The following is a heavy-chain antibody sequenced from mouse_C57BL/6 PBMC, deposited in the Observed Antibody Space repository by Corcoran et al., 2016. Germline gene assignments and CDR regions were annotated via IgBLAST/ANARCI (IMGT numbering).Heavy chain of an antibody. CDR3: ASTTVDRAMDY. D-gene: IGHD1-1*01. Sequence: EVQLQQSGPVLVKPGASVKMSCKASGYTFTDYYMNWVKQSHGKSLEWIGVINPYNGGTSYNQKFKGKATLTVDKSSSTAYMELNSLTSEDSAVYYCASTTVDRAMDYWGQGTSVTVSS. CDR2: INPYNGGT. J-gene: IGHJ4*01. V-gene: IGHV1-19*01. CDR1: GYTFTDYY.